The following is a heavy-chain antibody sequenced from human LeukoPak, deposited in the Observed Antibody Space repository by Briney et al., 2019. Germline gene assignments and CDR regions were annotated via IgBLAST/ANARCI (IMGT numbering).Heavy chain of an antibody. CDR3: AKGTAKAARGRDYYYGMDV. J-gene: IGHJ6*02. V-gene: IGHV1-46*01. D-gene: IGHD6-6*01. Sequence: ASVKVSCKASGYTFTSYYMHWVRQAPGQGLGWMGIINPSGGSTSYAQKFQGRVTMTRDTSTSTVYMELSSLRAEDTAVYYCAKGTAKAARGRDYYYGMDVWGQGTTVTVSS. CDR2: INPSGGST. CDR1: GYTFTSYY.